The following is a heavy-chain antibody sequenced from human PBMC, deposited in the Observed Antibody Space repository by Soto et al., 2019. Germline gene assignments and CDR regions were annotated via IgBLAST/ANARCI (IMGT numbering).Heavy chain of an antibody. V-gene: IGHV1-2*02. CDR2: INPNSGGT. CDR3: AGHNWNYGGTWFDP. CDR1: GYTFTGYY. J-gene: IGHJ5*02. Sequence: ASVKVSCKASGYTFTGYYMHWVRQAPGQGLGWMGWINPNSGGTNYAQKFQGRVTMTRDTSISTAYMELSRLRSDDTAVYYCAGHNWNYGGTWFDPWGQGTLVTVSS. D-gene: IGHD1-7*01.